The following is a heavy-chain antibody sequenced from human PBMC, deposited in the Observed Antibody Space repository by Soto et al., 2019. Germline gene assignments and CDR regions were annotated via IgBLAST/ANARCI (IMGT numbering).Heavy chain of an antibody. CDR1: GGSISSYY. V-gene: IGHV4-4*07. Sequence: SETLSLTCTVSGGSISSYYWSWIRQPAGKGLEWIGRIYTSGSTNYNPSLKSRVTMSVDTSKNQFSLKLSSVTAADTAVYYCARACSSNSCYDVFDYWGQGTLVTVPQ. CDR3: ARACSSNSCYDVFDY. D-gene: IGHD2-2*01. CDR2: IYTSGST. J-gene: IGHJ4*02.